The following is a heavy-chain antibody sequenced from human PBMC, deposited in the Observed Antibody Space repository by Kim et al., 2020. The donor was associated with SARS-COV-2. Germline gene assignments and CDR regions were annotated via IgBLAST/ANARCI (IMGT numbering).Heavy chain of an antibody. CDR1: GYTFTSYG. V-gene: IGHV1-18*04. CDR3: AKYFAYSGSYGSERADAFDI. CDR2: ISAYNGNT. Sequence: ASVKVSCKASGYTFTSYGISWVRQAPGQGLEWMGWISAYNGNTNYAQKLQGRVTMTTDTSTSTAYMELRSLRSDDTAVYYCAKYFAYSGSYGSERADAFDIWGQGTMVTVSS. D-gene: IGHD1-26*01. J-gene: IGHJ3*02.